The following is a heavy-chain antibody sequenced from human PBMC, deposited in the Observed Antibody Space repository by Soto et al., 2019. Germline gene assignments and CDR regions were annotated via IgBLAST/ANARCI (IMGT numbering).Heavy chain of an antibody. CDR2: ISGSGGST. CDR3: AKVGGYYYGSGRRLDY. V-gene: IGHV3-23*01. CDR1: GFTFSSYA. J-gene: IGHJ4*02. D-gene: IGHD3-10*01. Sequence: EVQLLESGGGVVQPGGSLRLSCAASGFTFSSYAMSWVRQAPGQGLEWVSAISGSGGSTYYADSVKGRFTISRDNSKNSLDQRMNRLRAEDTAVYDCAKVGGYYYGSGRRLDYWGQGTLVTVSS.